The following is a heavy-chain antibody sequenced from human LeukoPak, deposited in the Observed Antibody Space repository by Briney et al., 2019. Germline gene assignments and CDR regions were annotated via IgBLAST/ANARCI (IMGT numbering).Heavy chain of an antibody. CDR3: ARVSSGYDLHWFDP. CDR2: INPNSGGT. D-gene: IGHD5-12*01. Sequence: ASVKVSCKASGYTFTGYYMHWVRQAPGQGLEWMGWINPNSGGTNYAQKLQGRVTMTRDTSISTAYMELSRLRSDDTAVYYCARVSSGYDLHWFDPWGQGTLVTVSS. CDR1: GYTFTGYY. J-gene: IGHJ5*02. V-gene: IGHV1-2*02.